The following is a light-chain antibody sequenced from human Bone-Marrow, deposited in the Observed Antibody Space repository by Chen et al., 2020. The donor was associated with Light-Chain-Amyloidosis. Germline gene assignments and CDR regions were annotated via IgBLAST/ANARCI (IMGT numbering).Light chain of an antibody. CDR2: EDD. V-gene: IGLV6-57*01. J-gene: IGLJ3*02. Sequence: NFMLTQPHSVSESPGKTVIISCTRSSGSITTNYVQWYQQRPGSSPTTVIYEDDQRPSGVPDRFSGSIDRSSNSASLTISGLKTEDAADYYCQSYQGSSQGVFGGGTKLTVL. CDR3: QSYQGSSQGV. CDR1: SGSITTNY.